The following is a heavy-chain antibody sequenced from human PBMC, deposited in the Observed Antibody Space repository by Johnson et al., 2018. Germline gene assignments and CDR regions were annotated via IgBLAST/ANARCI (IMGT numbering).Heavy chain of an antibody. V-gene: IGHV4-34*01. Sequence: QVQLQESGPGLVKPSETLSLTCAVYGGSFSGYYWSWIRQPPGKGLEWIGEINHSGSTNYNPSLKSRVTISVDTSKNPFSRKLSSVTAADPAVYYWARGPRDGTLGAFDIWGQGTMVTVSS. D-gene: IGHD3/OR15-3a*01. CDR2: INHSGST. CDR3: ARGPRDGTLGAFDI. CDR1: GGSFSGYY. J-gene: IGHJ3*02.